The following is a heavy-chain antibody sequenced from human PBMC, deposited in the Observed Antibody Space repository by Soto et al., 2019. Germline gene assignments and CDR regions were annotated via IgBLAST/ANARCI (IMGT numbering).Heavy chain of an antibody. J-gene: IGHJ6*02. Sequence: ASVKVSCKASGYTFTSYGISWVRQAPGQGLEWMGWISACNGNTNYAQKLQGRVTMTTDTSTSTAYMELRSLRSDDTAVYYCARSDYGDYYYYGMDVWGQGTTVTVSS. CDR2: ISACNGNT. V-gene: IGHV1-18*01. CDR1: GYTFTSYG. D-gene: IGHD4-17*01. CDR3: ARSDYGDYYYYGMDV.